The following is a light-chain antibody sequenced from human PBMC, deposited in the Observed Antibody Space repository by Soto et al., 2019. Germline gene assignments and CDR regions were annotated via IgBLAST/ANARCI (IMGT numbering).Light chain of an antibody. Sequence: QSVLTQPASVSGSPGQSITISCTGTSSDVGGFLYVSWFQQHPGKAPKLMIYAVSNRPSGISNRFSGSKSGNTASLTISGLQAEDKADYYCSSYSSSSTLVVFGGGTQLTVL. V-gene: IGLV2-14*01. CDR1: SSDVGGFLY. CDR3: SSYSSSSTLVV. J-gene: IGLJ2*01. CDR2: AVS.